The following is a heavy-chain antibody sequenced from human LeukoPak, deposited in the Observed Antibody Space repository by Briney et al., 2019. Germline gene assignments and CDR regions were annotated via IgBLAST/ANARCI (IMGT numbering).Heavy chain of an antibody. Sequence: PGGSLRLSCAASGFTFSSYSMNWVRQAPGKGLEWVSSISSSSSYIYYADSVKGRFTISRDNAKNSLYLQMNSLRAEDMALYYCAKGTHYYDNTNYDYWGQGTLVTVSS. CDR3: AKGTHYYDNTNYDY. J-gene: IGHJ4*02. D-gene: IGHD3-22*01. CDR1: GFTFSSYS. CDR2: ISSSSSYI. V-gene: IGHV3-21*04.